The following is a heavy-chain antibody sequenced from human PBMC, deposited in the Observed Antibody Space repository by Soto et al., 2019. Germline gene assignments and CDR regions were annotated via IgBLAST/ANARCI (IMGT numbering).Heavy chain of an antibody. CDR2: IYHSGSP. J-gene: IGHJ5*02. Sequence: SETLSLTCAFSGSSISSGDYSWSWIRQPPGKGLEWIGYIYHSGSPYYNPSLKSRVTISVDRSENQFSLKLNSVTAADTAVYYRAARYCISTYCYASTWGQGTLVTVS. CDR1: GSSISSGDYS. CDR3: AARYCISTYCYAST. D-gene: IGHD2-2*01. V-gene: IGHV4-30-2*01.